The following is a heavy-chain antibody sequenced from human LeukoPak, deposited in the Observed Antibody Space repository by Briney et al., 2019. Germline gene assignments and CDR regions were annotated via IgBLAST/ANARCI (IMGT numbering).Heavy chain of an antibody. CDR2: ISYDGSNK. Sequence: GSLRLSCAASGFTFSSYAMHWVRQAPGKGLEWVAVISYDGSNKYYADSVKGRFTISRDNSKNTLYLQMNSLRAEDTAVYYCARDRVVPAAYLFDYWGQGTLVTVSS. V-gene: IGHV3-30-3*01. D-gene: IGHD2-2*01. CDR1: GFTFSSYA. J-gene: IGHJ4*02. CDR3: ARDRVVPAAYLFDY.